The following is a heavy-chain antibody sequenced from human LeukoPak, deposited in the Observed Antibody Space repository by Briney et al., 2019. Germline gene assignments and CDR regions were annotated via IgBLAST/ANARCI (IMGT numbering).Heavy chain of an antibody. D-gene: IGHD6-13*01. J-gene: IGHJ6*03. CDR2: IYTSGST. Sequence: SETLSLTCTVSGVSISSGSYDWSWIRQPAGNGLEWIGRIYTSGSTNYNPSLKSLLTIPVHPAKNKFSRKQSAVPAADTDVYYCARLGISTRIAAARIGYYSYYMDVWGKGTTVTIYS. CDR1: GVSISSGSYD. CDR3: ARLGISTRIAAARIGYYSYYMDV. V-gene: IGHV4-61*02.